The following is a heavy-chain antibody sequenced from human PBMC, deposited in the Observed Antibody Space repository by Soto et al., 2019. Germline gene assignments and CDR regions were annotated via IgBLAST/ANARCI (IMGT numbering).Heavy chain of an antibody. V-gene: IGHV4-59*08. D-gene: IGHD5-18*01. CDR3: ARQGLGAIHGLVDV. CDR2: FLYNGNT. Sequence: SETLSLTCTVSGDSIRNYYWSWIRQPPGKGLEWIGNFLYNGNTNYNPSLRSRVTMSVDTSKNQFSLRLSSVTAADTALYYCARQGLGAIHGLVDVWGQGTTVTVSS. J-gene: IGHJ6*02. CDR1: GDSIRNYY.